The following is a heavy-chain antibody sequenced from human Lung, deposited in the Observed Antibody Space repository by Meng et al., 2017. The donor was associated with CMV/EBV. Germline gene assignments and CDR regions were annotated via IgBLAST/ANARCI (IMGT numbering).Heavy chain of an antibody. D-gene: IGHD3-16*02. J-gene: IGHJ4*02. CDR2: SSGSGGST. CDR3: ARDPVKVDYVWEGYHTL. Sequence: SXAASGFTFSSYAMSWVRQAPGQGLESGSASSGSGGSTYYADSVKGRFTISRDNSKNTLYLQMNNLRAEDTAVYYCARDPVKVDYVWEGYHTLWGQGXLVTVSS. V-gene: IGHV3-23*01. CDR1: GFTFSSYA.